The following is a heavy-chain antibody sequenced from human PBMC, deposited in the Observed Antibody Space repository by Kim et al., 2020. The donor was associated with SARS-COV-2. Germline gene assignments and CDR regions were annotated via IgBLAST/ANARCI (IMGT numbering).Heavy chain of an antibody. CDR1: GFTFSSYA. V-gene: IGHV3-23*01. D-gene: IGHD1-26*01. CDR2: ISGSGGST. CDR3: AKALFSGQKSGSRDY. J-gene: IGHJ4*02. Sequence: GGSLRLSCAASGFTFSSYAMSWVRQAPGKGLEWVSAISGSGGSTYYADSVKGRFTISRDNSKNTLYLQMNSLRAEDTAVYYCAKALFSGQKSGSRDYWGQGTLVTVSS.